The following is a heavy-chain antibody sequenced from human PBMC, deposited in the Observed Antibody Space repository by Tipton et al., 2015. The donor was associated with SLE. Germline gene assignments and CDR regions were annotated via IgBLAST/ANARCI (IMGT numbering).Heavy chain of an antibody. CDR2: ISSSGSTI. Sequence: SLRLSCAASGFTFSDYYMSWIRQAPGKGLEWVSYISSSGSTIYYADSVKGRFTISRDNAKNSLYLQMNSLRAEDTAVYYCARSLSPGLGDHAFDIWGPGTMVTVSS. D-gene: IGHD3-16*01. CDR3: ARSLSPGLGDHAFDI. CDR1: GFTFSDYY. V-gene: IGHV3-11*01. J-gene: IGHJ3*02.